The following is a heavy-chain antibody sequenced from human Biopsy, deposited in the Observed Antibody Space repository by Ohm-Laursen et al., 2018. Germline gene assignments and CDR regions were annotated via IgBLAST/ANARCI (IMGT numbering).Heavy chain of an antibody. CDR3: ARDCNGDNCGVDF. V-gene: IGHV1-69*04. D-gene: IGHD2-15*01. CDR2: IIPLIGLT. CDR1: GGTSSNFA. Sequence: SVKASCKTSGGTSSNFAINWVRQAPGQGLECMGRIIPLIGLTNHAQKFQGRVTITADKFTNTVYMELSSLRSDDTAVYFCARDCNGDNCGVDFWGQGTLVTVS. J-gene: IGHJ4*02.